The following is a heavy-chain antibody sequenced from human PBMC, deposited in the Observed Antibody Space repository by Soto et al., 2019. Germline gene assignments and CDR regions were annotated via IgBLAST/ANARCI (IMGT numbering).Heavy chain of an antibody. CDR3: GKSTGGTANGMDV. CDR1: GFTFDEYG. CDR2: ISWNSGTI. V-gene: IGHV3-9*01. D-gene: IGHD2-8*02. J-gene: IGHJ6*02. Sequence: EVQLVESGGGLVQPGRSLRLSCGASGFTFDEYGMHWVRQAPGKGLEWVSGISWNSGTIGYADSVKGRFTISRDNAKNSLYLQMSILGAEDTALYYCGKSTGGTANGMDVWGQGTTVTVSS.